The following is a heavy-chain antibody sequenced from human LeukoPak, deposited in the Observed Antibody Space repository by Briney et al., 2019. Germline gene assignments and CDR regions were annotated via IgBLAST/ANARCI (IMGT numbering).Heavy chain of an antibody. Sequence: ASVKVSCKASGGTFSCYAISWVRQAPGQGLEWMGGIIPIFGTANYAQKFQGRVTITADESTSTAYMELSSLRSEDTAVYYCARGIVGATSGEFDYWGQGTLVTVSS. D-gene: IGHD1-26*01. CDR2: IIPIFGTA. J-gene: IGHJ4*02. V-gene: IGHV1-69*13. CDR1: GGTFSCYA. CDR3: ARGIVGATSGEFDY.